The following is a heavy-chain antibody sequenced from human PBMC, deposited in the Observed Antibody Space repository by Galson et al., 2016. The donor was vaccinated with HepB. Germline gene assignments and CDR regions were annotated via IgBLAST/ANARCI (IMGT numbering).Heavy chain of an antibody. J-gene: IGHJ3*02. Sequence: SLRLSCAASGFTFSTYGMHWVRQAPGKGLEWVAVAWYDGTNEYYADSVRGRFTISRDNSKNSLYLQVSSLRAEDTAVYYCARIGEYSSSWYTAYDIWGRGTMVTVSS. CDR3: ARIGEYSSSWYTAYDI. V-gene: IGHV3-33*01. CDR2: AWYDGTNE. D-gene: IGHD6-13*01. CDR1: GFTFSTYG.